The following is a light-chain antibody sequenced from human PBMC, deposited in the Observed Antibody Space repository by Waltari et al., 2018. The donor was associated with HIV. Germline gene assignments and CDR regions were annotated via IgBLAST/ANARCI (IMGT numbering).Light chain of an antibody. CDR2: LGS. CDR1: ESLLYDNGYNY. Sequence: ETVMTQSPLYLPVTPGGPASIYCTSSESLLYDNGYNYLDWYVQKPGQSPQLLIYLGSHRASGVPDRFSGSGSGTDFTLKISRVEAGDVGVYYCMQALQTPRTFGQGTKVEIK. V-gene: IGKV2-28*01. CDR3: MQALQTPRT. J-gene: IGKJ1*01.